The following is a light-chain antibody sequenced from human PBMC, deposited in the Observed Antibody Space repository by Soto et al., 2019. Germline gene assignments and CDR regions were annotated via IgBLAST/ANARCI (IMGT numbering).Light chain of an antibody. CDR1: NSDVGGYNY. CDR3: CSYAGSYTWV. V-gene: IGLV2-11*01. J-gene: IGLJ3*02. Sequence: QSVLTQPRSVSASPGQSVTISCTGTNSDVGGYNYVSWYQQHPGQAPKLMIYDVTKRPSGVPDRFSGSKSGNTASLTISGLQAEDEADYYCCSYAGSYTWVFGGGTKLTVL. CDR2: DVT.